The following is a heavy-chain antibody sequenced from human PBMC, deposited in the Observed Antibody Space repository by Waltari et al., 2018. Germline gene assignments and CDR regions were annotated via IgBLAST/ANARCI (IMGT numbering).Heavy chain of an antibody. CDR1: GYTFTSYG. CDR2: ISADNGNT. V-gene: IGHV1-18*04. Sequence: QVQLVQSGAEVKKPGASVQVSCKASGYTFTSYGISWVRQAPGQGLEWRGWISADNGNTNYAQKLQGRVTMTTDTSTSTAYMELRSLRSDDTAVYYCARARRYSSGWYYFDYWGQGTLVTVSS. J-gene: IGHJ4*02. D-gene: IGHD6-19*01. CDR3: ARARRYSSGWYYFDY.